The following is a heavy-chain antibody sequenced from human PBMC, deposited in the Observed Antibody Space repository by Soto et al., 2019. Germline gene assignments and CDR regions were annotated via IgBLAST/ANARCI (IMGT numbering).Heavy chain of an antibody. CDR3: ASSMVVTTYFDY. CDR2: IYNSGST. Sequence: QLQRQESGSRLVKPSQTLSLTCAVSGGSISRAGYSWSWIRQSPGKGLEWIGYIYNSGSTFYNPSLKSRLTTSVDRSKNDLSLQLNSVTAENAAVYYCASSMVVTTYFDYWGQGTVVTVS. V-gene: IGHV4-30-2*06. D-gene: IGHD2-21*02. J-gene: IGHJ4*02. CDR1: GGSISRAGYS.